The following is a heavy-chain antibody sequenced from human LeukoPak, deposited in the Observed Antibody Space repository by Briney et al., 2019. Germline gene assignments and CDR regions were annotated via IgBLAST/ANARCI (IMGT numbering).Heavy chain of an antibody. CDR1: GGSISSSSYY. V-gene: IGHV4-39*07. J-gene: IGHJ6*03. Sequence: SETLSLTCTVSGGSISSSSYYWGWIRQPPGKGLEWIGSIYYSGSTYCNPSLKSRVTISVDTSKNQFSLKLSSVTAADTAVYYCARLVVPAAQRGYYYYYYMDVWGKGTTVTVSS. D-gene: IGHD2-2*01. CDR3: ARLVVPAAQRGYYYYYYMDV. CDR2: IYYSGST.